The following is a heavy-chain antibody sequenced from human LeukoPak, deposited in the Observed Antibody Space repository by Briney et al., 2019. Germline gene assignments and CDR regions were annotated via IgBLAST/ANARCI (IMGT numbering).Heavy chain of an antibody. Sequence: SETLSLTCTVSGASISSSSYYWGWIRQPPGKGLEWIGSIHYSDSSNYNPSYNPSLKSRVTISVDTSRNQFSLKLSSVTAADTAVYYCARHILGYCSSTSCLPRPNWFDPWGQGTLVTVSS. V-gene: IGHV4-39*01. CDR1: GASISSSSYY. D-gene: IGHD2-2*01. CDR2: IHYSDSSN. J-gene: IGHJ5*02. CDR3: ARHILGYCSSTSCLPRPNWFDP.